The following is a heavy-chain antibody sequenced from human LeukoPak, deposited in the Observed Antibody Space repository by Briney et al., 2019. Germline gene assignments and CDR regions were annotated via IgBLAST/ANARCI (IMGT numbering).Heavy chain of an antibody. CDR1: GFTFSSYG. CDR3: AKRQVAGPYYVDY. CDR2: IRYDGSNK. Sequence: PGGSLRLSCAASGFTFSSYGMHWVRQAPGKGLEWVAFIRYDGSNKYYADSVKGRFTIPRDNSKNTLYLQMNSLRAEDTAVYYCAKRQVAGPYYVDYWGQGTLVTVSS. J-gene: IGHJ4*02. V-gene: IGHV3-30*02. D-gene: IGHD6-19*01.